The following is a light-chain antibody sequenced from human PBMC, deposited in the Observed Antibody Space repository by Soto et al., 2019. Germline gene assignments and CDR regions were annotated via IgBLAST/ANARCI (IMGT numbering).Light chain of an antibody. CDR3: QQYFNWPPYT. CDR1: ESVSSN. CDR2: GAS. V-gene: IGKV3-15*01. Sequence: EIVLTQSPATLPVSPGDRATLSCRASESVSSNVAWYQQKPGQTPRLLIYGASTRATGVPPRFSGSRSGTEFTLTISSLQSEDFAVYYCQQYFNWPPYTFGQGTKVDIK. J-gene: IGKJ2*01.